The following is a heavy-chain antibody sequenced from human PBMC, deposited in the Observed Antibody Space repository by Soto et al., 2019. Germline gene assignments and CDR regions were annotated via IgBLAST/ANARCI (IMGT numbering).Heavy chain of an antibody. V-gene: IGHV4-39*07. D-gene: IGHD5-18*01. CDR1: GGSISSGGYY. CDR2: IYYSGST. J-gene: IGHJ4*02. Sequence: ASETLSLTCTVSGGSISSGGYYWSWIRQHPGKGLEWIGCIYYSGSTYYNPSLKSRVTISVDTSKNQFSLKLSSVTAADTAVYYCARGMGKGRNVRRGYSYGPQYYWGQGTLVTVSS. CDR3: ARGMGKGRNVRRGYSYGPQYY.